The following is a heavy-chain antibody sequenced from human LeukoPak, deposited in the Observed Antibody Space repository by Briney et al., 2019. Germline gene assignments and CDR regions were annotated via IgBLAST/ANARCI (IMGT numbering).Heavy chain of an antibody. J-gene: IGHJ4*02. D-gene: IGHD7-27*01. CDR2: IYPGDSDT. CDR3: ARRLTAEV. CDR1: GYIFTNYW. Sequence: NPGESLKISCKASGYIFTNYWIGWVRPLPGEGLEWMRIIYPGDSDTRYSPSFQGQVTISADNSINTAYLQWSSLKASDTAIYYCARRLTAEVWGQGTLVTVSS. V-gene: IGHV5-51*01.